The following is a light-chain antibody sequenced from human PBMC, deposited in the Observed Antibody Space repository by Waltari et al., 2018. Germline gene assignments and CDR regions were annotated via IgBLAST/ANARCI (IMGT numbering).Light chain of an antibody. CDR2: DVT. CDR1: SNDGGGYNY. V-gene: IGLV2-14*03. J-gene: IGLJ3*02. Sequence: QSALTQPASVSGSPGQSVTISCPGASNDGGGYNYVFWYQKSPGKAPQVSIYDVTKRPSVVSNRFSGSKSGNSASLSISRLQAEDEAHYYCCSYAGRSTWVFGGGTKVTVL. CDR3: CSYAGRSTWV.